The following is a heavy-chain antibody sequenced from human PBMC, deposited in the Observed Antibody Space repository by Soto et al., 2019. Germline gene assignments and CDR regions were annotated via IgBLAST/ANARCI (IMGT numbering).Heavy chain of an antibody. CDR1: GFTFIHYR. Sequence: RGSLRRSCADSGFTFIHYRIHFFGQAPGKGLEWVGRINSDGARIEYGDSVKGRFTISRDNAHNMVFLQMNSLTDEDSGVYFCARAGDWNYVQGFWGQGTLFTVSS. CDR2: INSDGARI. D-gene: IGHD1-1*01. J-gene: IGHJ4*02. CDR3: ARAGDWNYVQGF. V-gene: IGHV3-74*03.